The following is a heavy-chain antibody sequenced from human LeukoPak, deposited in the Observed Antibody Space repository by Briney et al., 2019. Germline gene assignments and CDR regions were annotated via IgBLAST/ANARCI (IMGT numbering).Heavy chain of an antibody. CDR3: AKDPNGDYVGAFDS. CDR1: GLTFRNYT. J-gene: IGHJ3*01. D-gene: IGHD4-17*01. CDR2: ITGGGVGT. Sequence: PGGSLRLSCAASGLTFRNYTLTWVRQAPGRGLEWVSSITGGGVGTSYADSVKGRFTVYRDNSKNTLYLQMNSLRAGDTAVYYCAKDPNGDYVGAFDSWGQGTLVTVSS. V-gene: IGHV3-23*01.